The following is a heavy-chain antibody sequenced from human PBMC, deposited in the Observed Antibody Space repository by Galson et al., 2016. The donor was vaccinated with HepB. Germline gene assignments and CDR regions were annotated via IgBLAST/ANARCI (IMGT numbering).Heavy chain of an antibody. CDR2: ISYDGINS. CDR3: AKDRLAAPYYYHVMDV. J-gene: IGHJ6*02. V-gene: IGHV3-30*18. D-gene: IGHD3-10*01. CDR1: GFTFSNYG. Sequence: SLRLSCAASGFTFSNYGMHWVRQAPGKGLEWVALISYDGINSYYADSLKGRFTISRDNSKNTLYLQMNSLRAEDTGVYYCAKDRLAAPYYYHVMDVWGQGTTVTVSS.